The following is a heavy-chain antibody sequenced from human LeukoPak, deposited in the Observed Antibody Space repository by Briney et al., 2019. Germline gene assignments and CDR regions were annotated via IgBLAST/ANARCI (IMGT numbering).Heavy chain of an antibody. V-gene: IGHV5-51*01. CDR3: ARLVRIAAAGTSWFDP. Sequence: GESLKISCQGSGYSFTSYWIGWVRQMPGKGLEWMGIIYPGDSDTRYSPSFQGQVTISADKSISTAYLQWSSLKASDTAMYYCARLVRIAAAGTSWFDPWGQGTLVTVSS. D-gene: IGHD6-13*01. J-gene: IGHJ5*02. CDR1: GYSFTSYW. CDR2: IYPGDSDT.